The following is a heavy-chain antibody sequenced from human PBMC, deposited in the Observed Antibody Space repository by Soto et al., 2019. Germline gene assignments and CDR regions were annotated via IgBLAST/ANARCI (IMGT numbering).Heavy chain of an antibody. CDR3: ARDAAAGLNDY. CDR2: ISAYNGNT. J-gene: IGHJ4*02. D-gene: IGHD6-13*01. CDR1: GYTFTSYG. V-gene: IGHV1-18*01. Sequence: QVQLVQSGAEVKKPGASVKFSCKASGYTFTSYGISWVRQAPGQGLEWMGWISAYNGNTKYAQKFQGRVTMTTDTSTRTAYMEVRSLRSDDTAVYYCARDAAAGLNDYWGQGTLVTVSS.